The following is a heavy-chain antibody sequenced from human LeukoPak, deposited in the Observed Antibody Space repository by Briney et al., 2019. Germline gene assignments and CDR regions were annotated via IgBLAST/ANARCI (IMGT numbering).Heavy chain of an antibody. Sequence: SGGSLRLSCAASGFTFSSYGMHWVRQAPGKGLEWVAVISYDGSNKYYTDSVKGRFTISRDNSKNTLYLQMNSLRAEDTAVYYCAKGGVVVVVPPSGYWGQGTLVTVSS. CDR1: GFTFSSYG. CDR2: ISYDGSNK. J-gene: IGHJ4*02. CDR3: AKGGVVVVVPPSGY. D-gene: IGHD3-22*01. V-gene: IGHV3-30*18.